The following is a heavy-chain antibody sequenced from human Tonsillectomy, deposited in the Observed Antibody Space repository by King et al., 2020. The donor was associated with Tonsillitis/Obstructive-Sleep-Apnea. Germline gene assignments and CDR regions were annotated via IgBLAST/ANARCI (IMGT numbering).Heavy chain of an antibody. J-gene: IGHJ1*01. CDR2: IRRKANTYAA. CDR3: TTRPDAYFQY. V-gene: IGHV3-73*01. D-gene: IGHD1-14*01. CDR1: GFIFSGSD. Sequence: VQLVESGGDLVQPGGSLKLSCAASGFIFSGSDMHWVRQASGKGLEGGGRIRRKANTYAAADAASVKGRFTISRDDSKNTAYLQMNSLKTEDTAVYYCTTRPDAYFQYWGQGTLVTVSS.